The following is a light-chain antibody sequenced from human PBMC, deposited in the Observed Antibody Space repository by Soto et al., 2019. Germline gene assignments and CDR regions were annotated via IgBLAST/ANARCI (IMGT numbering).Light chain of an antibody. Sequence: QSALTQPPSVSGAPGQRVTISCTGSSSNIGAGYGVHWYQQVPGTAPKLLIYENNNRPSGVPDRFSGSRSGTSASLALTGLRAEDEADYYCQSYDSGLSAYVFGAGTKLTVL. CDR1: SSNIGAGYG. CDR2: ENN. CDR3: QSYDSGLSAYV. J-gene: IGLJ1*01. V-gene: IGLV1-40*01.